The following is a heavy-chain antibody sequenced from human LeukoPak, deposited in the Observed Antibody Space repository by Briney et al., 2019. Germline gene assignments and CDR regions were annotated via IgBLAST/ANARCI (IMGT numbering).Heavy chain of an antibody. D-gene: IGHD5-24*01. CDR3: AKDGEERWLQFSSGPGYYFDY. V-gene: IGHV3-23*01. CDR2: ITSGANT. J-gene: IGHJ4*02. Sequence: PGGSLRLSCAASGFTFSSYAMSWVRQAPGKGLEWVSAITSGANTYYADSVKGRFTISRDNSKNTLYLQMNSLRAEDTAVYYCAKDGEERWLQFSSGPGYYFDYWGQGTLVTVSS. CDR1: GFTFSSYA.